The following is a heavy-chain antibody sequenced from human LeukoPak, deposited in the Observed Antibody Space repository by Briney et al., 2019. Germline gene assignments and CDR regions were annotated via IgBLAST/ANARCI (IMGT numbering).Heavy chain of an antibody. CDR1: GFALSSHW. Sequence: GGSLRLSCAASGFALSSHWMTWVRQVPGRGPEWVANVNRDGSETYYLDSVKGRFTIPKDNAKNSLYLQMNSLRAEDTALYHCARNNGMDVWGQGTTVIVSS. J-gene: IGHJ6*02. CDR2: VNRDGSET. CDR3: ARNNGMDV. V-gene: IGHV3-7*03.